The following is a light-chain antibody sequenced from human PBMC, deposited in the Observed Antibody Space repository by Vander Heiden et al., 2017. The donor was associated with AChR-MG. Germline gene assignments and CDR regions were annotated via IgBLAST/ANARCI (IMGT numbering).Light chain of an antibody. CDR1: KLGDKY. CDR3: QAWDSSTGG. V-gene: IGLV3-1*01. J-gene: IGLJ2*01. CDR2: QDS. Sequence: SYELTQPPSVSVSPGQTASITCSGDKLGDKYACWYQQKPGQSPVLVIYQDSKRPSGIPERFSGSNSGNTATLTISGTQAMDEADYYCQAWDSSTGGFGGGTKLTVI.